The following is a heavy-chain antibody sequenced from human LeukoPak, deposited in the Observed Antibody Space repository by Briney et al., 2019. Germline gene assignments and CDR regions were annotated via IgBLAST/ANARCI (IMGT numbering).Heavy chain of an antibody. CDR3: AAPYSSTWFDY. V-gene: IGHV1-58*01. J-gene: IGHJ4*02. CDR1: GFTFTSRSA. D-gene: IGHD6-13*01. CDR2: IVVGSDNT. Sequence: GASVRVSCKPSGFTFTSRSAVQWVRQARGQRLEWIGWIVVGSDNTNYAQKFQERVTITRDMSTSTSYMELSSLRSEDTAVYYCAAPYSSTWFDYWGQGTLVTVSS.